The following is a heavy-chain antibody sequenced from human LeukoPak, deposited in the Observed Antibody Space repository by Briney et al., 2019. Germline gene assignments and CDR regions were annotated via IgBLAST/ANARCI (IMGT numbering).Heavy chain of an antibody. D-gene: IGHD1-26*01. V-gene: IGHV3-21*01. J-gene: IGHJ3*02. CDR2: ISISHSYI. CDR3: ARDSMSGSPYAFDI. CDR1: GFTFSSYN. Sequence: GGSLRLSCAASGFTFSSYNMNWVRQAPGKGLEWVSSISISHSYISYADSVKGRFTISRDNAKNSLFLQMNSLRAEDTALYYCARDSMSGSPYAFDIWGQGTMVTVSS.